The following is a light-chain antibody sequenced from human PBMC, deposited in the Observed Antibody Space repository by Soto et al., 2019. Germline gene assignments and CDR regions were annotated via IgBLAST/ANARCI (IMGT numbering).Light chain of an antibody. CDR3: QQYGRSWWT. Sequence: EIVMTQSPATLSVSPGERATLSCRASQSVSSNLAWYQQKPGQAPRLLIYGASNRATGIPDRFSGSGSGTDFTLTISRLEPEDFAVYHCQQYGRSWWTFGQGTKVDIK. CDR2: GAS. CDR1: QSVSSN. J-gene: IGKJ1*01. V-gene: IGKV3-20*01.